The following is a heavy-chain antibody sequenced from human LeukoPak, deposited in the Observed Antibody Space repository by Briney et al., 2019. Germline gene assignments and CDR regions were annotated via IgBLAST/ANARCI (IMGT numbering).Heavy chain of an antibody. CDR3: ARDGYSVFQNFDYGDHFGSGGADYMDV. CDR1: GFTFSSYS. CDR2: ISSSSSYI. J-gene: IGHJ6*03. V-gene: IGHV3-21*01. D-gene: IGHD4-17*01. Sequence: GGSLRLSCAASGFTFSSYSMNWVRQAPGKGPEWVSSISSSSSYIYYADSAKGRFTISRDNAKNSLYLQMNSLRAEDTAVYYCARDGYSVFQNFDYGDHFGSGGADYMDVWGKGTTVTVSS.